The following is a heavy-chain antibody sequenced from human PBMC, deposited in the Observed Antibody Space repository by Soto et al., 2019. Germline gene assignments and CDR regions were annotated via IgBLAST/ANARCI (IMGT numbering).Heavy chain of an antibody. J-gene: IGHJ4*02. CDR1: GFTFSSYG. CDR2: IWYDGSNK. CDR3: AREGGQLD. D-gene: IGHD1-1*01. V-gene: IGHV3-33*01. Sequence: QVQLVESGGGVVQPGRSLRLSCAASGFTFSSYGMHWVRQAPGKGLEWVAVIWYDGSNKYYADSVKGRFTISRDNSKNTLYLQMNSLRGEGTAVYYCAREGGQLDWGQGTLVTVSS.